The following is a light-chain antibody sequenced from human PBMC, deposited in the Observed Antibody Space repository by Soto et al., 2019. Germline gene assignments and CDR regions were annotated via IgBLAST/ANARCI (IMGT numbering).Light chain of an antibody. Sequence: QSLLTQPPSASGTPGQRFTISCSGSISNIGSNYVYWYQQLPGTAPKLLIYSNNQRPSGVPDRFSGSKSGTSASLAISGLRSEDEADYYCASWDASLRVFGTGTKVTVL. CDR1: ISNIGSNY. CDR3: ASWDASLRV. J-gene: IGLJ1*01. CDR2: SNN. V-gene: IGLV1-47*02.